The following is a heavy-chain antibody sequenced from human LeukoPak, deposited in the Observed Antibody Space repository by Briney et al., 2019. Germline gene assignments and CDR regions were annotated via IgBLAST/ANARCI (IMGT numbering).Heavy chain of an antibody. D-gene: IGHD3-3*01. CDR3: ARVSWSGYSPCFDY. Sequence: AASVKVSXKASGGTFSSYAISWVRQAPGQGLEWMGGIIPIFGTANYAQKFQGRVTITADESTSTAYMELSSLRSEDTAVYYCARVSWSGYSPCFDYWGPGTLVTVSS. CDR2: IIPIFGTA. J-gene: IGHJ4*02. CDR1: GGTFSSYA. V-gene: IGHV1-69*01.